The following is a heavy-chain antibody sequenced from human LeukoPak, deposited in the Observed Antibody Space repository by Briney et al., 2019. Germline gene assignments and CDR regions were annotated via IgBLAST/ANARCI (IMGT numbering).Heavy chain of an antibody. Sequence: PGGSLRLSCAASGFTFSNAWMTWVRQAPGKGLEWVSYISGTGFIYYADSVKGRFNISRDNGNNSLYLEMNSLRVEDTAGYYCGRGGRSGFGYWGQGGLVTVSS. V-gene: IGHV3-69-1*02. CDR2: ISGTGFI. CDR1: GFTFSNAW. D-gene: IGHD6-19*01. CDR3: GRGGRSGFGY. J-gene: IGHJ4*02.